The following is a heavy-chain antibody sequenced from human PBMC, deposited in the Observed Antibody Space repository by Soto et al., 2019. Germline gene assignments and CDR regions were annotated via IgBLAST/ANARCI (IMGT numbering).Heavy chain of an antibody. CDR1: GFTFSSYG. D-gene: IGHD3-3*01. CDR3: AKGRHGVAIYYFDY. V-gene: IGHV3-30*18. J-gene: IGHJ4*02. CDR2: ISYDGSNK. Sequence: GESLKISCAASGFTFSSYGMHWVRQAPGKGLEWVAVISYDGSNKYYADSVKGRFTISRDNSKNTLYLQMNSLRAEDTAVYYCAKGRHGVAIYYFDYWGQGTLVTVSS.